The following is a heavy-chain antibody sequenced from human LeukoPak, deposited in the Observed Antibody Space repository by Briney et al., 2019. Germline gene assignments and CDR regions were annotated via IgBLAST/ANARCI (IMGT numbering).Heavy chain of an antibody. J-gene: IGHJ4*02. Sequence: PGGSLRLSCAASGFTFSSYAMSWVRQAPGKGLEWVSAISGSGGSTYYADSVKGRFTISRDNSKNTLYLQMNSLRAEDTAVYYCASDLTGHYYFDYWGQGILVTVSS. CDR3: ASDLTGHYYFDY. CDR2: ISGSGGST. CDR1: GFTFSSYA. V-gene: IGHV3-23*01. D-gene: IGHD3-9*01.